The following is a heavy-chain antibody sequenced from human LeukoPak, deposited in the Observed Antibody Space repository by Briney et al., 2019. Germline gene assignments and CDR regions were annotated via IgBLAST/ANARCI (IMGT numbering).Heavy chain of an antibody. CDR3: ATSGPPRRLDY. CDR1: GGSSTSYD. Sequence: AETLSLTCAVSGGSSTSYDWSWVRQPPGKGLEWVGDIFYSGSTNYNPSLKSRVNISVDTPKNQFSLKLSSVTAADTAIYYCATSGPPRRLDYWGQGTLVTVSS. D-gene: IGHD2-15*01. CDR2: IFYSGST. J-gene: IGHJ4*02. V-gene: IGHV4-59*01.